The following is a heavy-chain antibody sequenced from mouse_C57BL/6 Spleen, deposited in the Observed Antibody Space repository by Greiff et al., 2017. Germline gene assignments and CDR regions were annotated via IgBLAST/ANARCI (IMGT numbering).Heavy chain of an antibody. CDR2: INPNKGGT. D-gene: IGHD2-4*01. CDR1: GYTFTDYY. J-gene: IGHJ1*03. V-gene: IGHV1-26*01. CDR3: ARYDYDVYFDV. Sequence: VQLQQSGPELVKPGASVKISCKASGYTFTDYYMNWVKQSHGKSLEWIGDINPNKGGTSYNQKFKGKATLTVDKSSSTAYMGLRSLTSEDSGVSYCARYDYDVYFDVWGTGTTGTVSS.